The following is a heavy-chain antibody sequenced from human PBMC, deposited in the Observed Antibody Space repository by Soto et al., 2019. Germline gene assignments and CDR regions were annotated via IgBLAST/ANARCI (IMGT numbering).Heavy chain of an antibody. CDR1: GGSISSYY. V-gene: IGHV4-59*12. CDR3: ARVSYDILTGYYLYYYGMDV. CDR2: IYYSGST. Sequence: SETLSLTCTVSGGSISSYYWSWIRQPPGKGLEWIGYIYYSGSTNYNPSLKSRVTISVDTSKNQFSLKLSSVTAADTAVYYCARVSYDILTGYYLYYYGMDVWGQGTTVTVSS. J-gene: IGHJ6*02. D-gene: IGHD3-9*01.